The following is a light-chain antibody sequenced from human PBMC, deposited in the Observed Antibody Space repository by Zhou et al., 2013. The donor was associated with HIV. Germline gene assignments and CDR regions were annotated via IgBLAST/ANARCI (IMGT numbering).Light chain of an antibody. V-gene: IGKV3-11*01. CDR2: DTS. J-gene: IGKJ4*01. CDR1: QSVGRF. CDR3: QQRSNWPRT. Sequence: EIVLTQSPATLSLSPGERATLSCRASQSVGRFLAWYQQKPGQAPRLLIYDTSNRATGIPARFSGSGSGTDFTLTISSLEPEDFAVYYCQQRSNWPRTFGGGTKVEIK.